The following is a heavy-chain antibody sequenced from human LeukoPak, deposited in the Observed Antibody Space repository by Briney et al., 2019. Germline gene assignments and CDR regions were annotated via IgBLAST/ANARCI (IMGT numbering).Heavy chain of an antibody. CDR1: GGSFSGYY. D-gene: IGHD5-18*01. Sequence: SETLSLTCAVYGGSFSGYYWSWIRQPPGKGLEWIGEINHSGSTNYNPSLKSRVTISVDTSKNQFSLKLSSVSAADTAVYYCAVDTAMVDYWGQGTLVTVSS. CDR2: INHSGST. J-gene: IGHJ4*02. CDR3: AVDTAMVDY. V-gene: IGHV4-34*01.